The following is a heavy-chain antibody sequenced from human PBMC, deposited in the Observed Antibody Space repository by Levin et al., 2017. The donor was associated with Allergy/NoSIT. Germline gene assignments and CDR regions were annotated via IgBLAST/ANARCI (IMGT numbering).Heavy chain of an antibody. D-gene: IGHD3-9*01. V-gene: IGHV4-34*01. Sequence: SQTLSLTCAVYGGSFSGYYWSWIRQPPGKGLEWIGEINHSGSTNYNPSLKSRVTISVDTSKNQFSLKLSSVTAADTAVYYCARRHILTGYYGFGLDYWGQGTLVTVSS. CDR3: ARRHILTGYYGFGLDY. J-gene: IGHJ4*02. CDR1: GGSFSGYY. CDR2: INHSGST.